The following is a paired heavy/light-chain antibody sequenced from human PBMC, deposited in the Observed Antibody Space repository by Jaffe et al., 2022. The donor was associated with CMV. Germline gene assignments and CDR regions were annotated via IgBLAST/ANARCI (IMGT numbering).Heavy chain of an antibody. CDR3: ARDGSLLHPIDY. V-gene: IGHV1-2*02. CDR1: GYTFTGYY. Sequence: QVQLVQSGAEVKKPGASVKVSCKASGYTFTGYYMHWVRQAPGQGLEWMGWINPKSGGTIYAQKFQGRVTMTTDTSISTAYMELSNLRSDDAALYFCARDGSLLHPIDYWGQGTLVTVSS. J-gene: IGHJ4*02. D-gene: IGHD2-2*02. CDR2: INPKSGGT.
Light chain of an antibody. CDR3: QQHYNTPLT. CDR2: WAS. V-gene: IGKV4-1*01. CDR1: QSVLYSNNNKNY. Sequence: DIVMTQSPDSLAVSLGERATINCKSRQSVLYSNNNKNYLAWYQQKPGQPPKLLIYWASTRESGVPDRFSGSGSGTDFTLTISSLQAEDVAVYYCQQHYNTPLTFGGGTKVEIK. J-gene: IGKJ4*01.